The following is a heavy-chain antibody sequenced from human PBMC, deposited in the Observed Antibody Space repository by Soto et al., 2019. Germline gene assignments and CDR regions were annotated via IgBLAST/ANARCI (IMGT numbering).Heavy chain of an antibody. Sequence: EVQLVESGGGLVQPGGSLRLSCAASGFTFSSYEMNWVRQAPGKGLEWGSYISSSGSTIYYADSVKGRFTISRDNAKNSLYLQMNSLRAEDTAVYYCARDDRWLQLHFDYWGQGTLVTVSS. CDR2: ISSSGSTI. J-gene: IGHJ4*02. CDR1: GFTFSSYE. V-gene: IGHV3-48*03. CDR3: ARDDRWLQLHFDY. D-gene: IGHD1-1*01.